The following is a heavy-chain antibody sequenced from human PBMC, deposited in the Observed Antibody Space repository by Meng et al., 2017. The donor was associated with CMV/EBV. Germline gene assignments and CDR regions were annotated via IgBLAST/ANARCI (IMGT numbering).Heavy chain of an antibody. CDR1: GFTFSSDS. V-gene: IGHV3-21*01. CDR3: ARGGPHYDRDWFDP. Sequence: EVQLVASGGGLVKPGVPLRLSCAASGFTFSSDSMNRVRQAPGKGLEWVSSISSSSSYIYYADSVKGRFTISRDNAKNSLYLQMNSLRAEDTAVYYCARGGPHYDRDWFDPWGQGTLVTVAS. J-gene: IGHJ5*02. CDR2: ISSSSSYI. D-gene: IGHD3-9*01.